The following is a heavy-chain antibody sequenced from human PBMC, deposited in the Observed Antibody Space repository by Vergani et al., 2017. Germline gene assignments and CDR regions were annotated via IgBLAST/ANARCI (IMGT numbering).Heavy chain of an antibody. CDR3: ARHTSHYDSSGYYYVGTFDI. CDR1: GYSFTSYW. Sequence: EVQLVPSGAEVKKPGESLKISCKGSGYSFTSYWIGWVRQMPXKGLEWMGIIYPGDSDTRYSPSFQGQVTISADKSISTAYLQWSSLKASDTAMYYCARHTSHYDSSGYYYVGTFDIWGQGTMVTVSS. CDR2: IYPGDSDT. J-gene: IGHJ3*02. V-gene: IGHV5-51*01. D-gene: IGHD3-22*01.